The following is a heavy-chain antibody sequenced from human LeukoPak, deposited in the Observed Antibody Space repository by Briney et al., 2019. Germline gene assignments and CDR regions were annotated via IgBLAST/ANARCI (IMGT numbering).Heavy chain of an antibody. Sequence: PGGSLRLSCAASGFSFSSYWMSWVRQAPGKGLERVANIKQDGREKYYVDSVKGRFTISRDNAKNSLFLQMNSLTADDTALYYCARERTTIMSGTAIGGYWGQGTLVTVSS. J-gene: IGHJ4*02. V-gene: IGHV3-7*01. CDR3: ARERTTIMSGTAIGGY. D-gene: IGHD4-11*01. CDR1: GFSFSSYW. CDR2: IKQDGREK.